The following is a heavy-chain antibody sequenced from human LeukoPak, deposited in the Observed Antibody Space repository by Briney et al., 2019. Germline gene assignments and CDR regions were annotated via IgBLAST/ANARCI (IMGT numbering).Heavy chain of an antibody. CDR2: ITGSGTGT. Sequence: GGSLRLSCAASGFTFNTHAMIWVRQAPGKGPEWVSCITGSGTGTYYRDSVKGRFTISRENSNDTLYLQMNSLRAEDTAVYYCADIPMTTVTNGRVHWGQGTLVTVSS. J-gene: IGHJ4*02. D-gene: IGHD4-17*01. V-gene: IGHV3-23*01. CDR1: GFTFNTHA. CDR3: ADIPMTTVTNGRVH.